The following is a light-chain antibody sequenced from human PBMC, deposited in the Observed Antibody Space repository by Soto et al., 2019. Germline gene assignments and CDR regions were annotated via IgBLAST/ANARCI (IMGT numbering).Light chain of an antibody. CDR2: AAS. CDR3: QQSYSTART. V-gene: IGKV1-39*01. CDR1: QSISSY. Sequence: DIQMTPSPSSLSASVGDRVTITCRASQSISSYLNWYQQKPGKAPKLLIYAASSLQSGVPSRFSGSGSGTDFTLTISSLQPEEFATYYCQQSYSTARTLGQGTKVDIK. J-gene: IGKJ1*01.